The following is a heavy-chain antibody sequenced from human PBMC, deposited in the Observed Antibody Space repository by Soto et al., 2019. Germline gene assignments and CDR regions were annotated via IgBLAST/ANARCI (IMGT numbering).Heavy chain of an antibody. CDR3: ARSLTAAVGRVGFDP. V-gene: IGHV3-21*01. J-gene: IGHJ5*02. CDR1: GFILGSYS. CDR2: ISRSSNYI. D-gene: IGHD6-13*01. Sequence: PGGSLRLSCAASGFILGSYSMNWVRQAPGKGLEWVSSISRSSNYIHYGDSVKGRFTISRDNAKNSLYLQMNSLRAEDTAIYYCARSLTAAVGRVGFDPWGQGTLVTVSS.